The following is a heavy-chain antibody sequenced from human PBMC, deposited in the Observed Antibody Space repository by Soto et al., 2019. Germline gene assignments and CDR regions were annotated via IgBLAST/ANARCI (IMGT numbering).Heavy chain of an antibody. V-gene: IGHV1-69*02. Sequence: QVQLVQSGTEVKKPGSSVKVSCKASGGTFRNYPINWVRQAPGQGLEWMGSIFPLTDIPDYAQNFQARLTISADKSTSTAYMELSSPTSDDTAMXXCXRXXXVVXNYFESWGQGTLVTVSS. J-gene: IGHJ4*02. CDR1: GGTFRNYP. CDR2: IFPLTDIP. CDR3: XRXXXVVXNYFES.